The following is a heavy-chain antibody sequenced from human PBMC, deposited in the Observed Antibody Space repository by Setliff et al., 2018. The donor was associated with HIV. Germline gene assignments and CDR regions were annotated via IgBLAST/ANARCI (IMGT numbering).Heavy chain of an antibody. CDR1: DYSISSGYY. Sequence: SETLSLTCAVSDYSISSGYYWGWIRQPPGKGLEWIGGIYHSGSTYYNPSLKSRVTISVDTSKNHFSLKLSPVTAADTAVYYCARLNNGAHYFHFDYWGQGTLVTVSS. V-gene: IGHV4-38-2*01. CDR2: IYHSGST. CDR3: ARLNNGAHYFHFDY. D-gene: IGHD1-20*01. J-gene: IGHJ4*02.